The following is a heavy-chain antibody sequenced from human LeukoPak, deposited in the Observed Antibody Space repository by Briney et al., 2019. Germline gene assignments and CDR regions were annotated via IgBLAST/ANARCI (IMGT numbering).Heavy chain of an antibody. J-gene: IGHJ3*02. D-gene: IGHD4-23*01. V-gene: IGHV3-30*18. CDR2: ISYDGSNK. CDR3: AKDGGLVTPRVGAFDI. CDR1: GFTFSSYG. Sequence: GGSLRLSCAASGFTFSSYGMHWVRQAPGKGLEWVAVISYDGSNKYYADSVKGRFTISRDNSKNTLYLQMNSLRAEDTAVYYCAKDGGLVTPRVGAFDIWGQGTMVTVSS.